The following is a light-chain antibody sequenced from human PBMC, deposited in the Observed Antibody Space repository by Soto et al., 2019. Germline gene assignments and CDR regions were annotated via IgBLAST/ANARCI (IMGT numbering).Light chain of an antibody. J-gene: IGLJ3*02. Sequence: QSVLTQPPSASGTPGQRVTISCSGSSSNIGSNSVNWFQQLPGAAPKLLIYTNNQRPSGVPDRFSGSKSGTSASLAISGLQSEDEADYSCEAWDDSLSGWVFGGGTEVTV. CDR1: SSNIGSNS. V-gene: IGLV1-44*01. CDR2: TNN. CDR3: EAWDDSLSGWV.